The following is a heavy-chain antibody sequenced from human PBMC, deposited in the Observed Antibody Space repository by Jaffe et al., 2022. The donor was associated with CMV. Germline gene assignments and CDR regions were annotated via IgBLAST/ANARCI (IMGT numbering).Heavy chain of an antibody. J-gene: IGHJ6*03. V-gene: IGHV1-69*09. Sequence: QVQLVQSGAEVKKPGSSVKVSCKASGGTFSSYGISWVRQAPGQGLEWMGRSIPILGIANYAQKFQGRVSITADKFTNTVYMELSSLRSEDTAVYYCAREASGGGEYYYDYMDVWGKGTTVTVSS. CDR1: GGTFSSYG. D-gene: IGHD3-10*01. CDR2: SIPILGIA. CDR3: AREASGGGEYYYDYMDV.